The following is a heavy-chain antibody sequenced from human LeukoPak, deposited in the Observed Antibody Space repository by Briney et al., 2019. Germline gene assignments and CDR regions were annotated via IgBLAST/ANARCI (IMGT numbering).Heavy chain of an antibody. V-gene: IGHV4-39*07. Sequence: SETLSLTCTVSGGSISSSSYYWGWIRQPPGKGLEWIGSIYYSGSTYYNPSLKSRVTISVDTSKNQFSLKLSSVTAADTAVYYCARALIFMAAADAFDIWGQGTMVTVSS. CDR2: IYYSGST. CDR1: GGSISSSSYY. J-gene: IGHJ3*02. D-gene: IGHD3-16*01. CDR3: ARALIFMAAADAFDI.